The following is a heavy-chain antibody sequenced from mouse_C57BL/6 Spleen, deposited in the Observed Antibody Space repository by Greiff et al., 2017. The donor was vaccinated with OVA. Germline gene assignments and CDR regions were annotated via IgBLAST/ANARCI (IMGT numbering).Heavy chain of an antibody. Sequence: EVKVEESGGGLVQPGGSMKLSCVASGFTFSNYWMNWVRQSPEKGLEWVAQIRLKSDNYATHYAVSVKGRFTISRDDSKRSVYLQMNNLRAEDTGIYYCTEGDVNWGQGTLVTVSA. J-gene: IGHJ3*01. CDR1: GFTFSNYW. CDR2: IRLKSDNYAT. D-gene: IGHD3-3*01. CDR3: TEGDVN. V-gene: IGHV6-3*01.